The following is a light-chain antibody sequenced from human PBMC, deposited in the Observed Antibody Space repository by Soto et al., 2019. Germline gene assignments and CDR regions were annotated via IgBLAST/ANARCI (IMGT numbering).Light chain of an antibody. CDR2: GNS. V-gene: IGLV1-40*01. Sequence: QSVLTQPPSVSGAPGQTVTISCTGSSSNIGAGYYVHWYQQLPGTAPKLLIYGNSIRPSGIPDRLSGSKSGTSASLAITGLQAEDEADYYCQSYDSSLSGWVFGGGTKVTVL. J-gene: IGLJ3*02. CDR3: QSYDSSLSGWV. CDR1: SSNIGAGYY.